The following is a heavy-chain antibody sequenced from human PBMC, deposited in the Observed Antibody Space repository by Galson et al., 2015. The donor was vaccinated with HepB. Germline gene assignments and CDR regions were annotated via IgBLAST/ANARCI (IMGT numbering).Heavy chain of an antibody. CDR2: ISGSGDTT. CDR3: AKSYYDFSGYYAPLNY. D-gene: IGHD3-22*01. J-gene: IGHJ4*02. Sequence: SLRLSCAASGFTFSAYAMDWVRQAPGKGLEWVSAISGSGDTTYYAGSVKGRFTASRDNSKNTLYLQMNSLRAEDTAIYYCAKSYYDFSGYYAPLNYWGQGTLVTVSS. CDR1: GFTFSAYA. V-gene: IGHV3-23*01.